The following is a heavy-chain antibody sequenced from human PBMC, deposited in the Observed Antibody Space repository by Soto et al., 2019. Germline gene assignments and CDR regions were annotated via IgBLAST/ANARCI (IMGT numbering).Heavy chain of an antibody. D-gene: IGHD3-3*01. CDR2: INPNSGGT. CDR3: ARPLDYDFWSGFPYGMDV. V-gene: IGHV1-2*02. J-gene: IGHJ6*02. Sequence: AAVKVSCKASGYTFTGYYMHWVRQAPGQGLEWMGWINPNSGGTNYAQKFQGRVTMTRDTSISTAYMELSRLRSDDTAVYYCARPLDYDFWSGFPYGMDVWGQGTTVTVSS. CDR1: GYTFTGYY.